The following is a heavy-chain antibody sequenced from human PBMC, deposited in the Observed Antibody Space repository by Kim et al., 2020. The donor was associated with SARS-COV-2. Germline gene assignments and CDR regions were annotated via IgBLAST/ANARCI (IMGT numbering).Heavy chain of an antibody. CDR3: ARGVRCTNGVCYNYFDY. Sequence: GALRLSCAASGFTFSSYAMHWVRQAPGKGLEYVSAISSNGGSTYYANSVKGRFTISRDNSKNTLYLQMGSLRAEDMAVYYCARGVRCTNGVCYNYFDYWGQGTLVTVSS. V-gene: IGHV3-64*01. J-gene: IGHJ4*02. CDR2: ISSNGGST. D-gene: IGHD2-8*01. CDR1: GFTFSSYA.